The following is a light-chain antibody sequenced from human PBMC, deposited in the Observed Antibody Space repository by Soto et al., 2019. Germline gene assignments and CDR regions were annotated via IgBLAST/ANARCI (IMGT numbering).Light chain of an antibody. Sequence: DVVMTQTPLSLSVAPGQPASISCKSSQSLLHITGETFLFWYLQKPGQSPQLLIYEVSTRVSGVPDRVSASGSGTDFTLEISRVETDDVGIYYCMQSTQLPPTFGQGTRL. CDR3: MQSTQLPPT. J-gene: IGKJ5*01. CDR2: EVS. V-gene: IGKV2D-29*02. CDR1: QSLLHITGETF.